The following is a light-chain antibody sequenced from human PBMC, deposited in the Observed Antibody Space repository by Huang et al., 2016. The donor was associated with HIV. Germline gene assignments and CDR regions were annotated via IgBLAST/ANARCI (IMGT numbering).Light chain of an antibody. Sequence: EIVLTQSPATLSLSPGERATLTCRASQSVSSYLAWFQQKRGQAPRLLIYDALNRAPGSPDRFSGSGSWTDFTLTISNVEPEDFAVYYCQQRNNWPRTFGQGTKVEI. CDR2: DAL. V-gene: IGKV3-11*01. J-gene: IGKJ1*01. CDR3: QQRNNWPRT. CDR1: QSVSSY.